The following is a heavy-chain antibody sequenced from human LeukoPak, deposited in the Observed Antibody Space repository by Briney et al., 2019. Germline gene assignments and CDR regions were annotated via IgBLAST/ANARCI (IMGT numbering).Heavy chain of an antibody. CDR2: IYYSGST. CDR1: GGSISSGGYY. D-gene: IGHD1-26*01. CDR3: ARASGSYSRGAFDI. J-gene: IGHJ3*02. Sequence: SETLSLTCTVSGGSISSGGYYWSWIRQHPGKGLEWIGYIYYSGSTYYNPSLKSRVTISVDTSKNQFSLKLSSVTAADTAVYYCARASGSYSRGAFDIWGQGTMVTVSS. V-gene: IGHV4-31*03.